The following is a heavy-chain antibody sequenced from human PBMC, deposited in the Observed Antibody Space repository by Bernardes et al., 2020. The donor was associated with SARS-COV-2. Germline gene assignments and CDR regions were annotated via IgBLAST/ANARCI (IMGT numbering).Heavy chain of an antibody. CDR2: INHAGNT. CDR1: SGSVSTHH. J-gene: IGHJ5*02. V-gene: IGHV4-34*01. CDR3: ARASPSYRGYDSP. Sequence: SFTRAFYSGSVSTHHWNWIRQSPGTGLEWIGEINHAGNTNYNPSLKSRVTISVDTSKNQFSLKLSSVTAADTAVYYCARASPSYRGYDSPWGQGTLVTVSS. D-gene: IGHD5-12*01.